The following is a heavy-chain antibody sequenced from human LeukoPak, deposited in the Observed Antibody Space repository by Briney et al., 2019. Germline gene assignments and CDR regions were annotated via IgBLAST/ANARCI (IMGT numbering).Heavy chain of an antibody. Sequence: SETLSLTCTVSGGSISSYYWSWIRQPPGKGLEWIWYIYYSGYTNYNPSLKSRVTISVETSKNQFSLKLSSVTAADTAVYYCARTTMVRGTYYMDVWGKGTTVTISS. CDR3: ARTTMVRGTYYMDV. J-gene: IGHJ6*03. CDR1: GGSISSYY. D-gene: IGHD3-10*01. V-gene: IGHV4-59*01. CDR2: IYYSGYT.